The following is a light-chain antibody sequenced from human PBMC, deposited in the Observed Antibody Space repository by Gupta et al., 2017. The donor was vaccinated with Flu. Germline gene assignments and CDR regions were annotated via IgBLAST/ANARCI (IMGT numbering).Light chain of an antibody. CDR3: RQGAHWPWT. CDR2: QVS. V-gene: IGKV2-30*01. J-gene: IGKJ1*01. CDR1: QCLLYSDGNTY. Sequence: DAVMTESLLPLPVTLGQPASISCRSTQCLLYSDGNTYLHWFQQRPGQTPRRLIYQVSYRESGVPDRFSSSRWGANFSLKISRVEAEDVGIYFCRQGAHWPWTFGQGTTVEIK.